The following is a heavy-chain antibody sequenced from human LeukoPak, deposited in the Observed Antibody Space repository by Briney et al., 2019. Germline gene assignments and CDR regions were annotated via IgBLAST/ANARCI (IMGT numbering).Heavy chain of an antibody. CDR2: INPNSGGT. CDR1: GYTFTSYG. V-gene: IGHV1-2*02. D-gene: IGHD2-2*01. CDR3: ARSGGFCSSTSCPDAIDY. Sequence: GASVKVSCKASGYTFTSYGISWVRQAPGQGLEWMGWINPNSGGTNYAQKFQGRVTMTRDTSISTAYMELSRLRSDDTAVYYCARSGGFCSSTSCPDAIDYWGQGTLVTVSS. J-gene: IGHJ4*02.